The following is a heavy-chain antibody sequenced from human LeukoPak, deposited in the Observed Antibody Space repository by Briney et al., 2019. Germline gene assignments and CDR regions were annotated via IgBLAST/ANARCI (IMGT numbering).Heavy chain of an antibody. CDR3: ARVGMDYDILTGYPKGNAFDI. CDR1: VGTFSSYA. D-gene: IGHD3-9*01. CDR2: IIPIFGTA. J-gene: IGHJ3*02. V-gene: IGHV1-69*06. Sequence: SVKVSCKASVGTFSSYAISWVRQAPGQGLEWMGRIIPIFGTANYAQKLQGRVTITADKSTSTAYMELRSLRSDDTAVYYCARVGMDYDILTGYPKGNAFDIWGQGTMVTVSS.